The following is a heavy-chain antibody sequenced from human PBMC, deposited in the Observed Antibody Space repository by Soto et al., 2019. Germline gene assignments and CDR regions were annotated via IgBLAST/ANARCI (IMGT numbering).Heavy chain of an antibody. D-gene: IGHD4-17*01. CDR1: GFTFSSYG. J-gene: IGHJ6*03. CDR2: IWYDGSNK. V-gene: IGHV3-33*01. Sequence: QVQLVESGGGVVQPGRSLRLSCAASGFTFSSYGMHWVRQAPGKGLEWVAVIWYDGSNKYYADSMKGRFTISRDNSKNTLYLQMNSLRAEDTAVYYCAGEGGTTVTPSYYYYYMDVWGKGTTVTVSS. CDR3: AGEGGTTVTPSYYYYYMDV.